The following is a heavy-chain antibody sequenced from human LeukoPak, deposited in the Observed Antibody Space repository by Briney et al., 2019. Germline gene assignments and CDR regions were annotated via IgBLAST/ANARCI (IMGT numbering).Heavy chain of an antibody. Sequence: PSETLSLTCTVSGGFINSGDYYGSWVRQPPGKGLEWIGYSYYRGSGDYHPSLRSRVTISVDTSKNQFSLTLTSVTAADTAVYYCARGDYSNYVRGTWFDPWGQGTLVTVSS. V-gene: IGHV4-30-4*01. CDR2: SYYRGSG. CDR1: GGFINSGDYY. D-gene: IGHD4-11*01. J-gene: IGHJ5*02. CDR3: ARGDYSNYVRGTWFDP.